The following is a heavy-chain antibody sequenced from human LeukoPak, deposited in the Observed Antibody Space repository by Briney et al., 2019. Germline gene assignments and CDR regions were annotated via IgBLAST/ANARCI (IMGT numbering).Heavy chain of an antibody. D-gene: IGHD2/OR15-2a*01. Sequence: GSLRLSCAASGSTFSNYGMHWVRPAPGKGLEWVALIWYDGSNKYYTDSVKGRLTISRDNSKDTLFLQMNSLRAEDTAVYYCAREGPRGNSQFDYWGQGTLVTVSS. CDR3: AREGPRGNSQFDY. V-gene: IGHV3-33*01. CDR1: GSTFSNYG. J-gene: IGHJ4*02. CDR2: IWYDGSNK.